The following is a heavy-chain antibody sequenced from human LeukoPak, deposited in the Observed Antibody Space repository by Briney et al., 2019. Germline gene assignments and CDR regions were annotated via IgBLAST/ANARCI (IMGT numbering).Heavy chain of an antibody. J-gene: IGHJ3*02. D-gene: IGHD3-10*01. Sequence: GASVKVSCKVSGYTLTELSMHWVRQAPGKGLEWMGGFDPEDGETIYAQKFQGRVTMTEDTSTDTAYKELSSLRSEDTAVYYCATDTHLWFGERSDAFDIWGQGTMVTVSS. CDR1: GYTLTELS. CDR2: FDPEDGET. CDR3: ATDTHLWFGERSDAFDI. V-gene: IGHV1-24*01.